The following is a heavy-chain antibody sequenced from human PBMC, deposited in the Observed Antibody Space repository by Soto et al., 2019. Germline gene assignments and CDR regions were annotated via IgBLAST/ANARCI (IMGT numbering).Heavy chain of an antibody. CDR2: ISGYNGNT. J-gene: IGHJ4*02. Sequence: ASVKVSCKASGYTFTNYGFSWVRQAPGQGLEWMGWISGYNGNTKYAEKFQGRVTMTTDASTSTAHMELRSLRSDDTAVYYCASGYYYDSSGYSSPGFDYWGQGTLVTVSS. V-gene: IGHV1-18*01. D-gene: IGHD3-22*01. CDR3: ASGYYYDSSGYSSPGFDY. CDR1: GYTFTNYG.